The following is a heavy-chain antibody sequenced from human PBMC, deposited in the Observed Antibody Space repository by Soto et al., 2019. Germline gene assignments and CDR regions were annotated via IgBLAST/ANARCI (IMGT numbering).Heavy chain of an antibody. CDR3: ARVSDYDILTGYYRQDYYFDS. CDR1: GGTFSSYA. V-gene: IGHV1-69*12. Sequence: QVQLVQSGAEVKKPGSSVKVSCKASGGTFSSYAISWVRQAPGQGLEWMGGIIPIFGTANYAQKFQGRVTITADDSTSTAYMERSSLRSEDTAVYYCARVSDYDILTGYYRQDYYFDSWGQGTLVTVSS. CDR2: IIPIFGTA. J-gene: IGHJ4*02. D-gene: IGHD3-9*01.